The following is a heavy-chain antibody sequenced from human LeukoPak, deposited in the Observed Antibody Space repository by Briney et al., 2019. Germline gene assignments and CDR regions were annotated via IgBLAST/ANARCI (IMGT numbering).Heavy chain of an antibody. J-gene: IGHJ3*02. CDR2: IIPIFGTA. V-gene: IGHV1-69*06. D-gene: IGHD3-22*01. CDR1: GGTFSSYA. CDR3: ARESYYDSRDSFSDAFHI. Sequence: SVKVSCKASGGTFSSYAISWVRQAPGQGLEWMGGIIPIFGTANYAQKFQGRVTITADKSTSTAYMELSSLRSEDTAVYYCARESYYDSRDSFSDAFHIWGQGTMVTVSS.